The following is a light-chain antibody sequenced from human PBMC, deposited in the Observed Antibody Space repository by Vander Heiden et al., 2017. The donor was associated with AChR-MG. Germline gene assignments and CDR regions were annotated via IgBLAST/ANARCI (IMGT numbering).Light chain of an antibody. CDR1: QSVSSNY. J-gene: IGKJ1*01. V-gene: IGKV3-20*01. Sequence: EIVLTQSPGTLSLSPGERATLSCRASQSVSSNYLAWYQQKPGQAPRLLIYGASSRATGIPDSFGGSGSGTDFTLTINRLEPEDFAVYYCHQYGSSPRMFGQGTKVEIK. CDR2: GAS. CDR3: HQYGSSPRM.